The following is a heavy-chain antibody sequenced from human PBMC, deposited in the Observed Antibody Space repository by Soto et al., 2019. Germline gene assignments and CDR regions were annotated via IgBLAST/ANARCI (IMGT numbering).Heavy chain of an antibody. D-gene: IGHD3-16*01. CDR2: IYFSGRT. CDR1: GGSVSSGDYY. J-gene: IGHJ5*02. Sequence: KTSETLSLTCTVSGGSVSSGDYYWTWMRQPPGKGLEWVGHIYFSGRTNYIPSLESRVTISLDTSKNQFSLKLTSVTAADTAVYYCARVPIDTYMIYWSDPWGQGTLVTVSS. CDR3: ARVPIDTYMIYWSDP. V-gene: IGHV4-61*08.